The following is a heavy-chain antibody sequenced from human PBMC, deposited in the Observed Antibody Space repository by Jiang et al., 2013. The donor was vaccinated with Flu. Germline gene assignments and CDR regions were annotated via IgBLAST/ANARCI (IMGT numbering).Heavy chain of an antibody. D-gene: IGHD3-10*01. Sequence: SLTCAVYGGSFTSYYWSWVRQPPGKGLEWIGDINHSGSTNYNPSLKSRVTISLDTSKKQFSLKLRSVTAADTAVYYCARNFRGVVITLRSYYFDHWGQGTLVTVSS. CDR3: ARNFRGVVITLRSYYFDH. J-gene: IGHJ4*02. CDR2: INHSGST. CDR1: GGSFTSYY. V-gene: IGHV4-34*01.